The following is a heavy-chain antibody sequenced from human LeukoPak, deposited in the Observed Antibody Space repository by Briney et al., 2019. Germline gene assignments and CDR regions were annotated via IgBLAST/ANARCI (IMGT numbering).Heavy chain of an antibody. Sequence: ASVKVSCKTSGYSFTSQDMHWVRQAPGQSLEWMGCINPGNGNTNYAQKLQGRVTMTTDTSTSTAYMELRSLRSDDTAVYYCARLHGSGSYYSDYWGQGTLVTVSS. CDR2: INPGNGNT. V-gene: IGHV1-3*01. CDR3: ARLHGSGSYYSDY. CDR1: GYSFTSQD. D-gene: IGHD3-10*01. J-gene: IGHJ4*02.